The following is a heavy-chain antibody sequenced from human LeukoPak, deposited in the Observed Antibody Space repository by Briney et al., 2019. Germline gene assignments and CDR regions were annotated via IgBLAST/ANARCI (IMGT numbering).Heavy chain of an antibody. CDR2: INTNTGNP. CDR1: GYTFTGYY. D-gene: IGHD3-16*01. Sequence: ASVKVSCKASGYTFTGYYIHWVRQAPGQGLEWMGRINTNTGNPTYAQGFTGRFVFSLDTSVSTAYLQISSLKAEDTAVYYCARRMITFGGARFKPFDYWGQGTLVTVSS. V-gene: IGHV7-4-1*02. CDR3: ARRMITFGGARFKPFDY. J-gene: IGHJ4*02.